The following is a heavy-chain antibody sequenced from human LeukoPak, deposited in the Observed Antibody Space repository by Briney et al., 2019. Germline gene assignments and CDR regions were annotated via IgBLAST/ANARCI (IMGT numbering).Heavy chain of an antibody. CDR3: ARGDDAFDV. J-gene: IGHJ3*01. Sequence: PGGSLRLSCAASGFTFSSYMSRVRQAPGKGLDWVSVIYSGDSTYYADSVKGRFTISRDNSKNTLYLQMNSLRADDTAVYYCARGDDAFDVWGQGTVVTVSS. V-gene: IGHV3-66*01. CDR2: IYSGDST. CDR1: GFTFSSY.